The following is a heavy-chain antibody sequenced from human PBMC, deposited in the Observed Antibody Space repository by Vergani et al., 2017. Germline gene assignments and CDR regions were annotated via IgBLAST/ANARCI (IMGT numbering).Heavy chain of an antibody. J-gene: IGHJ4*02. D-gene: IGHD6-13*01. V-gene: IGHV4-38-2*01. CDR1: GYSISRGYY. Sequence: QVQLQESGPGVVKPSQTLSLTCAVSGYSISRGYYWGWIRQPPGKGLEWIATVFHSGSAYYNPSLRRRVTISVETSKNQFSLRLTTLTAADTAVYYCAGGSRAAGYSGPDSWGQGTRVTVSS. CDR2: VFHSGSA. CDR3: AGGSRAAGYSGPDS.